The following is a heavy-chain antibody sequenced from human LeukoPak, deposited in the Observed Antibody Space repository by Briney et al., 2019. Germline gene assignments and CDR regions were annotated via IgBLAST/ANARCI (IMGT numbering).Heavy chain of an antibody. J-gene: IGHJ5*02. CDR2: IYYSGST. V-gene: IGHV4-39*07. CDR3: ARRLIMVRGVPNWFDP. CDR1: GGSISSSSYY. Sequence: KPSETLSLTCTVSGGSISSSSYYWGWIRQPPGKGLEWIGSIYYSGSTYYNPSLKSRVTISVDTSKNQFSLKLSSVTAADTAVYYCARRLIMVRGVPNWFDPWGQGTLVTVSS. D-gene: IGHD3-10*01.